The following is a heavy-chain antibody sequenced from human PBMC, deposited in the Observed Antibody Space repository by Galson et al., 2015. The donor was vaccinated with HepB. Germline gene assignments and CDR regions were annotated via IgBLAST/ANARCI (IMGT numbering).Heavy chain of an antibody. D-gene: IGHD3-22*01. CDR1: GGSFSGYY. CDR3: ATLPIRGFYYDIGAFDI. CDR2: INHSGST. J-gene: IGHJ3*02. Sequence: SETLSLTCAVYGGSFSGYYWSWIRQPPGKGLEWIGEINHSGSTNYNPSLKSRVTISVDTSKNQFSLKLSSVTAADTAVYYCATLPIRGFYYDIGAFDIWGQGTMVTVSS. V-gene: IGHV4-34*01.